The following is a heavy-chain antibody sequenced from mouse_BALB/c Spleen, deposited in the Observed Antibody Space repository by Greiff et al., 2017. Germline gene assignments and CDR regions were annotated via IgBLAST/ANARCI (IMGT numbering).Heavy chain of an antibody. CDR2: IGCYNGAT. CDR1: GYSFTGYY. V-gene: IGHV1S34*01. Sequence: LVKTGASVKISCKASGYSFTGYYIHWVKQSHGKSLEWIGYIGCYNGATSYNQKFKGKATFSVDTSSSTAYMQFNSLTSEDSAVYYCARGGAITTAPVAYWGQGTLVTVSA. J-gene: IGHJ3*01. CDR3: ARGGAITTAPVAY. D-gene: IGHD1-1*01.